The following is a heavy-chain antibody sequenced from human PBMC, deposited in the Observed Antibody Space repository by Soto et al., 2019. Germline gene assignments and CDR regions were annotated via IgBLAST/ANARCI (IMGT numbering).Heavy chain of an antibody. CDR1: GLTVSSNY. CDR3: ARDGYSSGCFQH. V-gene: IGHV3-66*01. D-gene: IGHD6-19*01. CDR2: IYSGGST. Sequence: EVQLVESGGGLVQPGGYLRLSCAASGLTVSSNYMSWVRQAPGKGLEWVSVIYSGGSTYYADSVKGRFTISRDNSKNTLYLQMNSLRAEDTAVYYCARDGYSSGCFQHWGQGTLVTVSS. J-gene: IGHJ1*01.